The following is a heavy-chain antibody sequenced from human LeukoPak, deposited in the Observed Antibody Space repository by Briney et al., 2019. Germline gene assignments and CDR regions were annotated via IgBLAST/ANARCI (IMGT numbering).Heavy chain of an antibody. J-gene: IGHJ4*02. CDR2: ISSSGSTI. Sequence: GGSLRLSCAASGFRFSDHYMSWIRQAPGKGLEWVSYISSSGSTIYYADSVKGRFTISRDNAKNSLYLQMNGLRAEDTAVYYCARFDYDSGYYFDYWGQGTLVTVSS. V-gene: IGHV3-11*01. D-gene: IGHD3-22*01. CDR3: ARFDYDSGYYFDY. CDR1: GFRFSDHY.